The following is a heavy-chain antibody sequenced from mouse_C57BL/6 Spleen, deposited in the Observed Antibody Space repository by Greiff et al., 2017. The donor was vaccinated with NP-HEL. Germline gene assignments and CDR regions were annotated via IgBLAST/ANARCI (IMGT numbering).Heavy chain of an antibody. CDR1: GYAFSSSW. CDR3: ARGFITTVGYAMDY. V-gene: IGHV1-82*01. Sequence: QVQLKQSGPELVKPGASVKISCKASGYAFSSSWMNWVKQRPGKGLEWIGRIYPGDGDTNYNGKFKGKATLTADKSSSTAYMQLSSLTSEDSAVYFCARGFITTVGYAMDYWGQGTSVTVSS. D-gene: IGHD1-1*01. J-gene: IGHJ4*01. CDR2: IYPGDGDT.